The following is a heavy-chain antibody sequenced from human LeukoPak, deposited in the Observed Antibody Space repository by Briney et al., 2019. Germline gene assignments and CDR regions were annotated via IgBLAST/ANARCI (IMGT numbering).Heavy chain of an antibody. CDR2: IYYSGST. D-gene: IGHD2-2*01. CDR1: GGSISSYY. CDR3: AREVVDIVVVTGELGWFDP. Sequence: SETLSLTCTVSGGSISSYYWSWIRQPPGKGLEWIGYIYYSGSTNYNPSLKSRVTISVDTSKNQFSLKLSSVTAADTAVYYCAREVVDIVVVTGELGWFDPWGQGTLVTVSS. V-gene: IGHV4-59*12. J-gene: IGHJ5*02.